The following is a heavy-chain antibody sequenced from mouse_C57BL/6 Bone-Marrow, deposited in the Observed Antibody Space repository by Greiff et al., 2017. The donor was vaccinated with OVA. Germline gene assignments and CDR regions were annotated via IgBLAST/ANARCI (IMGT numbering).Heavy chain of an antibody. CDR3: ARPPMVIPYWYFDV. CDR1: GFTFSDYG. J-gene: IGHJ1*03. Sequence: DVMLVESGGGLVKPGGSLKLSCAASGFTFSDYGMHWVRQAPEKGLEWVAYISSGSSTIYYADTVKGRFTISRDNAKNTLFLQMTSLRSEDTAMYYCARPPMVIPYWYFDVWGTGTTVTVSS. CDR2: ISSGSSTI. V-gene: IGHV5-17*01. D-gene: IGHD2-10*01.